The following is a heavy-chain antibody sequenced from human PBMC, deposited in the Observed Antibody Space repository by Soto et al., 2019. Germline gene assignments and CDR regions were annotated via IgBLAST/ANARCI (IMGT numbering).Heavy chain of an antibody. V-gene: IGHV3-23*01. J-gene: IGHJ4*02. D-gene: IGHD2-15*01. Sequence: EVQLLEFGGGLVQPEGSLRLSCAASGFTFTNYAMGWVRQAPGKGLEWVSVVSSGGSTYYADSVTGRFTVSRDNSKNTLSLQMNSLRAEDTAVYYCAKRRGAGGHFDYWGQGALVTVSS. CDR1: GFTFTNYA. CDR2: VSSGGST. CDR3: AKRRGAGGHFDY.